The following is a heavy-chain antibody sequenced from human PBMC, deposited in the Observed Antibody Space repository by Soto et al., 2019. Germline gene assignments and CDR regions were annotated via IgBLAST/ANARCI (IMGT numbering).Heavy chain of an antibody. D-gene: IGHD5-12*01. V-gene: IGHV3-74*01. CDR2: INTDGSAT. CDR3: VRGYSDY. CDR1: EYTFSSLW. Sequence: GGSMRLSCGASEYTFSSLWMHWVRQVPGQGLVWVSRINTDGSATNYADSVKGRFTISRDNAKNTVYLQMNSLRAEDTAVYYCVRGYSDYWGQGTLVTVSS. J-gene: IGHJ4*02.